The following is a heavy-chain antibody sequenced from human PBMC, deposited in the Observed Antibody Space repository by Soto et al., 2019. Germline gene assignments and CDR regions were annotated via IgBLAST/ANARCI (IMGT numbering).Heavy chain of an antibody. CDR3: ASAGKYGGNPRIDY. CDR1: GDSISSRGYY. CDR2: INYSGST. V-gene: IGHV4-31*03. Sequence: QVQLQESDPGLVKPSQTLSLTCTVSGDSISSRGYYWSWIRQHPGRGLEWIGYINYSGSTWYNPSLRSRVSXXAXTXXSQFSLKLSTVTAADTAVYFCASAGKYGGNPRIDYWGQGTLVTVSS. J-gene: IGHJ4*02. D-gene: IGHD2-15*01.